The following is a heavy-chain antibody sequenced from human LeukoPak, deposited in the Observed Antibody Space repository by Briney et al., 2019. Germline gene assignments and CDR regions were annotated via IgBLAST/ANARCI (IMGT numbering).Heavy chain of an antibody. V-gene: IGHV1-69*05. Sequence: SSVKVSCKASGGTFSSYAISWVRQAPGQGLEWMGRIIPIFGTANYAPKFQGRVTITTDESTGTAYMELSSLRSEDTAVYYCAYTPPSNRFDPWGQGTLVTVSS. J-gene: IGHJ5*02. D-gene: IGHD2-2*02. CDR1: GGTFSSYA. CDR3: AYTPPSNRFDP. CDR2: IIPIFGTA.